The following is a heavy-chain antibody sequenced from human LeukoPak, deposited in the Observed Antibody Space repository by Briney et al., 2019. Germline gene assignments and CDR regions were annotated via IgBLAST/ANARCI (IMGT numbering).Heavy chain of an antibody. CDR1: GYTFTGYY. J-gene: IGHJ3*02. V-gene: IGHV1-2*02. CDR2: INPDSGGT. CDR3: ARDGAFDI. Sequence: GASVKVSCKASGYTFTGYYMHWVRQAPGQGLEWMGWINPDSGGTNYAQEFQGRVTMTRDTSISTAYMELSSLRSDDTAVYYCARDGAFDIWGQGTMVTVSS.